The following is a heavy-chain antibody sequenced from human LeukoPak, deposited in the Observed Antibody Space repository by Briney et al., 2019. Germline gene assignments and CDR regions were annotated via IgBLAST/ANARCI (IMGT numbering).Heavy chain of an antibody. CDR2: VNPNGGST. Sequence: ASVKVSCKASGYIFTTYYMHWVRQVPGQGLEWMGVVNPNGGSTSYAQKFQGRVTITADESTSTAYMELSSLRSEDTAVYYCARDSTRMVRGVIMESYYFDYWGQGTLVTVSS. D-gene: IGHD3-10*01. J-gene: IGHJ4*02. CDR1: GYIFTTYY. V-gene: IGHV1-46*01. CDR3: ARDSTRMVRGVIMESYYFDY.